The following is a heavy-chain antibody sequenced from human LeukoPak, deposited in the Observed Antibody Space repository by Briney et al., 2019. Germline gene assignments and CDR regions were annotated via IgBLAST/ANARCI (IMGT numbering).Heavy chain of an antibody. V-gene: IGHV1-8*03. D-gene: IGHD6-13*01. Sequence: ASVKVSCKASGYTSTKYDINWVRQATGQGLEWMGWMNPNNGNTGYAQKFQGRVTITRNTSISTAYMELSSLTSEDTAVYYCARGPIAAAGTNWFDPWGQGTLVTVSS. J-gene: IGHJ5*02. CDR1: GYTSTKYD. CDR2: MNPNNGNT. CDR3: ARGPIAAAGTNWFDP.